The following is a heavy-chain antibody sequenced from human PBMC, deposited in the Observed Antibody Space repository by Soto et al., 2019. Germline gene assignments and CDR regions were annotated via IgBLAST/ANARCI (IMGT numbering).Heavy chain of an antibody. CDR2: MYYSGST. V-gene: IGHV4-39*01. CDR3: AADTVALYYYYYSLDV. Sequence: QLQLQESGPGLVKPSETLSLTCTVSGGSISSRSYYWGWIRQPPGKGLEWIGGMYYSGSTYYNPSLKSAVTISVDRSQNQCALRLGSVTAAATAVYYCAADTVALYYYYYSLDVWGQGSTVTVSS. CDR1: GGSISSRSYY. D-gene: IGHD4-17*01. J-gene: IGHJ6*02.